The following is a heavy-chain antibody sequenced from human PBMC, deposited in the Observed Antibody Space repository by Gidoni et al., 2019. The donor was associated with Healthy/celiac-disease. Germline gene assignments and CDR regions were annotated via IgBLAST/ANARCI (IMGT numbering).Heavy chain of an antibody. CDR1: GDSVSSHSAA. CDR3: ARDPDYYDSSDLPREYYGMDV. CDR2: TYYRSKWYN. V-gene: IGHV6-1*01. Sequence: QVQLQQSGPGLVKPSQTLSLTCAIPGDSVSSHSAAWNWIRQSPSRGLEWLGRTYYRSKWYNDYAVSVKSRITINPDTSKNQFSLQLNSVTPEDTAVYYCARDPDYYDSSDLPREYYGMDVWGQGTTVTVSS. D-gene: IGHD3-22*01. J-gene: IGHJ6*02.